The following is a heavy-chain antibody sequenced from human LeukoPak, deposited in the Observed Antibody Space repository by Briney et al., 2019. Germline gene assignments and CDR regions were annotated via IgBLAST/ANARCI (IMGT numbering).Heavy chain of an antibody. CDR1: GGSFSGYY. J-gene: IGHJ4*02. D-gene: IGHD6-13*01. V-gene: IGHV4-34*01. Sequence: PSETLSLTCAVYGGSFSGYYWSWIRQPPGKGLEWIGEINHSGSTNYNPSLKSRVIISVDTSKNQFSLKLSSVTAADTAVYYCARPNSSSWYYFDYWGQGTLVTVSS. CDR2: INHSGST. CDR3: ARPNSSSWYYFDY.